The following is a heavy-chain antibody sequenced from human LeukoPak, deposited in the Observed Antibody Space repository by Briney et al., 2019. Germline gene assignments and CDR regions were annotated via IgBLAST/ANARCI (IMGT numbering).Heavy chain of an antibody. D-gene: IGHD3-22*01. CDR2: IIVSGGTT. CDR1: GSTFSSYA. Sequence: GRSLRLSCAASGSTFSSYAMSCVRQAPGKWLEWVSAIIVSGGTTYYPDSVKCRFTISRDNSKNTLYLQMNSLRAEDTAVYYCAKGRSTMIVVEAPFFDYWGQGTLGSVSS. J-gene: IGHJ4*02. CDR3: AKGRSTMIVVEAPFFDY. V-gene: IGHV3-23*01.